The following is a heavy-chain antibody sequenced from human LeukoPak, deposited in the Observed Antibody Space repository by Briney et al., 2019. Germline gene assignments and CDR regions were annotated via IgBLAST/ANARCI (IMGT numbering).Heavy chain of an antibody. CDR1: GFTFSSYG. J-gene: IGHJ5*02. D-gene: IGHD3-22*01. CDR2: IRYDGSNK. CDR3: AKEPDLNVYYYYSSGFP. Sequence: GGSLTLSCAPSGFTFSSYGMHWVRQAPAKGLERVAFIRYDGSNKYYADSVKGRFTISRDNSKNTLYLQMNSLRAEDTAVYYCAKEPDLNVYYYYSSGFPWGQGTLVTVSS. V-gene: IGHV3-30*02.